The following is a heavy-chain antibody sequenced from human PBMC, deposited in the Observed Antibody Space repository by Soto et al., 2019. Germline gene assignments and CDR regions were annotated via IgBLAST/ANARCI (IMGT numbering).Heavy chain of an antibody. CDR1: GFTVSSNY. CDR2: IYSGGST. Sequence: GGSLSLSCAASGFTVSSNYMSWVRQATGKGLEWVSVIYSGGSTYYADSVKGRFTISRDNSKNTVYLQMNSLRAEDTAFYYCARDSAPYGDYVGFDYWGQGTLVTVS. J-gene: IGHJ4*02. V-gene: IGHV3-53*01. D-gene: IGHD4-17*01. CDR3: ARDSAPYGDYVGFDY.